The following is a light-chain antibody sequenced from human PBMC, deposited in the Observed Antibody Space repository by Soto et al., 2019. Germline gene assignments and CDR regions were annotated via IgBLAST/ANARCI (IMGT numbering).Light chain of an antibody. J-gene: IGKJ2*01. Sequence: AIQMTQSPSSLSASVGDRVTITCRASQDIRKDLAWYQQKPGKAPQILIYGASTLQTGVASRFSGSGSATDFTLTISSLQPEDSAAYYCLQDYNYPFTFGQGTKLVIK. V-gene: IGKV1-6*01. CDR2: GAS. CDR3: LQDYNYPFT. CDR1: QDIRKD.